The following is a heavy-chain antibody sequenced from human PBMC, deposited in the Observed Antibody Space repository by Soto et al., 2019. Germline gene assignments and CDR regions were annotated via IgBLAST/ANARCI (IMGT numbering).Heavy chain of an antibody. CDR3: ARDGQQLAPSAMDV. Sequence: QVQLVESGGNMVQPGRSLRLSCAASGFTFGNNAMHWVRHAAGKGLEWVAQIWFDGNNKYYTDSVKGRFTISRDNLKKTVYLQMDSLRADDTAVYYCARDGQQLAPSAMDVWGQGTTVIVSS. V-gene: IGHV3-33*01. J-gene: IGHJ6*02. CDR2: IWFDGNNK. CDR1: GFTFGNNA. D-gene: IGHD6-13*01.